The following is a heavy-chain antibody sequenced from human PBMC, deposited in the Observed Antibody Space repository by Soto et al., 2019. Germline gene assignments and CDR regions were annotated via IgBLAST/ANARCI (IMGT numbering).Heavy chain of an antibody. J-gene: IGHJ4*02. CDR1: GFTFSSYG. CDR3: ARDSDFWSGYPAGIDY. V-gene: IGHV3-33*01. CDR2: IWYDGSNK. Sequence: QVQLVESGGGVVQPGRSLRLSCAASGFTFSSYGMHWVRQAPGKGLEWVAVIWYDGSNKYYADSVKGRFTISRDNSKNTLYRQMNSLRAEDTAVYYCARDSDFWSGYPAGIDYWGQGTLVTVSS. D-gene: IGHD3-3*01.